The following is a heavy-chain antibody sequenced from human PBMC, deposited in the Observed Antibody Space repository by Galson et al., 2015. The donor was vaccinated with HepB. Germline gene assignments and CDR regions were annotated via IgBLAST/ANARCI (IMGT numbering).Heavy chain of an antibody. CDR2: IKSKTDGGTT. CDR1: GFTFSNAW. Sequence: SLRLSCAASGFTFSNAWMNWVRQAPGKGLEWVGLIKSKTDGGTTDYAAPVKGRFTISRDDSKNTLYLQMNSLKIEDTAVYYCTTGLSNDVVVVATGWGQGTLVTVSS. D-gene: IGHD2-15*01. J-gene: IGHJ4*02. CDR3: TTGLSNDVVVVATG. V-gene: IGHV3-15*01.